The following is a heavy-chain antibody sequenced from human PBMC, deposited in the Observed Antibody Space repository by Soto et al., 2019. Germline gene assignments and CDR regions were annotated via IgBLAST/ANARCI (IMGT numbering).Heavy chain of an antibody. J-gene: IGHJ3*02. V-gene: IGHV4-30-4*01. CDR2: IYYSGST. Sequence: PSETLSLTCTVSGGSISSGDYYWSWIRQPPGKGLEWIGYIYYSGSTYYNPSLKSRVTISVDTSKNQFSLKLSSVTAADTAVYYCARSYVDTAMVLVADDAFDIWGQGTMVT. CDR3: ARSYVDTAMVLVADDAFDI. CDR1: GGSISSGDYY. D-gene: IGHD5-18*01.